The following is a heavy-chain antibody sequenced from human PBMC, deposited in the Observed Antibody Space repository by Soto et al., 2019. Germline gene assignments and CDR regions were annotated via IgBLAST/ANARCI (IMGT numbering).Heavy chain of an antibody. CDR3: ARWRVEMATMKYYYSYFYMDA. CDR2: IKQDGSEK. V-gene: IGHV3-7*01. D-gene: IGHD5-12*01. Sequence: GGSLRLSCAASGFTFSSYWMSWVRQAPGKGLEWGANIKQDGSEKYYVDSVKGRFTITRDNAKNSLYLQMNSLRAEDTAVYYCARWRVEMATMKYYYSYFYMDAWGKGTPVTVSS. J-gene: IGHJ6*03. CDR1: GFTFSSYW.